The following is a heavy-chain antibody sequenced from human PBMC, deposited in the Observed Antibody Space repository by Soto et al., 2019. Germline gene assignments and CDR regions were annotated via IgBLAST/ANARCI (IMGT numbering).Heavy chain of an antibody. V-gene: IGHV4-61*03. CDR2: MYYSGRI. Sequence: PXESLAVSGAVCGASVSSGEYYWSWIRQPPGKVLEWRGYMYYSGRINYNPSLKSRVTISVDTSKNHFSLNLGSVTAADTAVYYCARHPGYDSSGYFVDYWGQGTLVTVSS. J-gene: IGHJ4*02. D-gene: IGHD3-22*01. CDR3: ARHPGYDSSGYFVDY. CDR1: GASVSSGEYY.